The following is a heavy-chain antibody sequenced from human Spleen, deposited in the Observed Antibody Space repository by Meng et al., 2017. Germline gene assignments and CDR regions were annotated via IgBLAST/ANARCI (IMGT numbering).Heavy chain of an antibody. Sequence: KVSCKASGYTFTGYYMHWVRQMPGKGLEWMGIIYPGDSDTRYSPSFQGQVTISADKSISTAYLQWSSLKASDTAMYYCARLPGSGDPGGNFDYWGQGTLVTVSS. CDR3: ARLPGSGDPGGNFDY. CDR2: IYPGDSDT. V-gene: IGHV5-51*01. D-gene: IGHD3-10*01. CDR1: GYTFTGYY. J-gene: IGHJ4*02.